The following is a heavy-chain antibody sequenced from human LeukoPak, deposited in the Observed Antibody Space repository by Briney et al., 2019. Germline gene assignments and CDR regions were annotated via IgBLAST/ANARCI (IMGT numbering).Heavy chain of an antibody. CDR3: ASSYSTSAQKIDY. V-gene: IGHV3-30-3*01. CDR1: GFTFSSYA. J-gene: IGHJ4*02. D-gene: IGHD6-6*01. CDR2: ISYDGSNK. Sequence: PGGSLRLSCAASGFTFSSYAMHWVRQAPGKGLEWVAVISYDGSNKYYADSVKGRFTISRDNSKNTLYLQMNSLRAEDTAVYYCASSYSTSAQKIDYWGQGTLVTVSS.